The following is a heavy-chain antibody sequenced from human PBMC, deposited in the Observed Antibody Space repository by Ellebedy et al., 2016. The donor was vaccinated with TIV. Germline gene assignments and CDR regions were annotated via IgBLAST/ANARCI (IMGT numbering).Heavy chain of an antibody. Sequence: SETLSLXXTVSGASIGSGSYYWSWIRQPAGKGLEWIGRIYTSGSTTYNPSLKSRSTVSLDASKNQISLTLTSVTVADSGVYYCARDTANNAKRGDWFDPWGRGTQVTVSA. CDR1: GASIGSGSYY. CDR3: ARDTANNAKRGDWFDP. J-gene: IGHJ5*02. D-gene: IGHD2-2*01. V-gene: IGHV4-61*02. CDR2: IYTSGST.